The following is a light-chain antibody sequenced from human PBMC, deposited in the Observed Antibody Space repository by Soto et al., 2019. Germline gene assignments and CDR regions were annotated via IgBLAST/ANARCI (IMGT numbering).Light chain of an antibody. CDR2: LGS. CDR3: MQSLQAPQLT. CDR1: QSLLHSNGYNY. V-gene: IGKV2-28*01. Sequence: DIVMIQSPLALPVTPGEPASISCRYSQSLLHSNGYNYLDWYLQQPGQSPQLLIFLGSNRASGVPDRFSGSGSGTDFTLKISRVEAGDVGIYYCMQSLQAPQLTFGGGTRVEIK. J-gene: IGKJ4*01.